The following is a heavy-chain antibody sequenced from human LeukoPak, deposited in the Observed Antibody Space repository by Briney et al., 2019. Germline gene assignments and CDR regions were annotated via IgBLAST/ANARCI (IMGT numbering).Heavy chain of an antibody. J-gene: IGHJ4*02. Sequence: GGSLRLSCAASRFIFSTYWMHWVRQAPGKGLVWVSRINSDGSRTNYADSVKGRFTISRDNAKNTLYLQMNSLRAEDTAIYYCGRDVGEYQILGFDYWGQGTLVTVSS. V-gene: IGHV3-74*01. CDR2: INSDGSRT. D-gene: IGHD3-10*01. CDR1: RFIFSTYW. CDR3: GRDVGEYQILGFDY.